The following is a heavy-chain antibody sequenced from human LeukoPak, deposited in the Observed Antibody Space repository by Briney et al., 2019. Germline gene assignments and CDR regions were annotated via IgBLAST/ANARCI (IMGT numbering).Heavy chain of an antibody. Sequence: GGSLRLSCAASGFTFSYYWMSWVRQAPGKGLEGVANIKQDGSERFYVDSVKGRFTTSRDNAKNSLFLEMNSLRAEDTAVYYCARDSGSQYYSGMDVWGQGTTVTVSS. CDR1: GFTFSYYW. J-gene: IGHJ6*02. CDR2: IKQDGSER. CDR3: ARDSGSQYYSGMDV. D-gene: IGHD1-26*01. V-gene: IGHV3-7*01.